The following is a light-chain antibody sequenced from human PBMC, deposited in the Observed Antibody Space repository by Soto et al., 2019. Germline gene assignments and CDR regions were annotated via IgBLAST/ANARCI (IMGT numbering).Light chain of an antibody. CDR3: QQHSNWPLT. CDR1: QSVSSN. CDR2: DAS. Sequence: EIVLTQSPGTLSLSPGERATLSCRASQSVSSNLAWYQQNPGQAPRLLIFDASNRATGIPARFSGSGSGTDFILTISNLEPEDFAVYYCQQHSNWPLTFGGGTKVDI. J-gene: IGKJ4*01. V-gene: IGKV3-11*01.